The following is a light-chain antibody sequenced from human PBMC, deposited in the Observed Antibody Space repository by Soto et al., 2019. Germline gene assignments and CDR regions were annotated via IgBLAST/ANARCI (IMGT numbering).Light chain of an antibody. J-gene: IGLJ1*01. CDR1: SSNIGAGYD. CDR3: QSYDSSLSGWV. V-gene: IGLV1-40*01. CDR2: GNS. Sequence: QSVLTQPPSVSGAPGQRVTISCTGSSSNIGAGYDVHWYQQLPGTAPKLLIYGNSNRPSGVPDRFSGSKSGTSASLAITGLQAEDEADYYSQSYDSSLSGWVFGTGTKLTV.